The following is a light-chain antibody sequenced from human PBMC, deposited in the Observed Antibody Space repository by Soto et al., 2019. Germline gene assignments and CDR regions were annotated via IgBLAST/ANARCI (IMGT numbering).Light chain of an antibody. CDR2: GAS. V-gene: IGKV3-15*01. J-gene: IGKJ1*01. CDR1: QSVSSN. Sequence: EIVMTQSPATLSVSPGERVTLSCRASQSVSSNLAWYQQKPGQAPRLLIYGASTRVTDIPARFSGSGSGTEFTLTISSLQSEDFAVYCCQQSNNWPPWTFGQGTKVEIK. CDR3: QQSNNWPPWT.